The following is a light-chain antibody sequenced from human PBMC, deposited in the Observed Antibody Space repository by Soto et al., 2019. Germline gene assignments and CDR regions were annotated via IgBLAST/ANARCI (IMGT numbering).Light chain of an antibody. V-gene: IGLV1-44*01. CDR2: YDD. CDR1: SSNLGRNM. Sequence: QSVLTQSPSASGTTGHTVVIARSEGSSNLGRNMVNWYQQLPGTDPKLLMYYDDQRPSAVPDRFSASRSGTSAALAISGLQSEDEADYYCAAWDDSVNGEIFGSSPKVTVL. J-gene: IGLJ1*01. CDR3: AAWDDSVNGEI.